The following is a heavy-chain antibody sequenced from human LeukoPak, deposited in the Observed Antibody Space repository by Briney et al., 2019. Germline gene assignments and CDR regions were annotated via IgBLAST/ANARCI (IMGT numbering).Heavy chain of an antibody. CDR1: GFTFSSYA. D-gene: IGHD4-17*01. V-gene: IGHV3-64*04. Sequence: GGSLRLSCSASGFTFSSYAMHWVRQAPGKGLEYVSAISSNGGSTYYADSVKGRFTISRDNSKNTLYLQMNSLRAEDTAVYYCAKIPKDYGDYLDYWGQGTLVTVSS. CDR2: ISSNGGST. CDR3: AKIPKDYGDYLDY. J-gene: IGHJ4*02.